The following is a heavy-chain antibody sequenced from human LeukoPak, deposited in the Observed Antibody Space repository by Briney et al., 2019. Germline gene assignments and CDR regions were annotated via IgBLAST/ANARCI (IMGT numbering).Heavy chain of an antibody. V-gene: IGHV4-4*07. J-gene: IGHJ6*02. Sequence: SETLSLTCTVSGGSISSYYWCWMRQPPGPGLGWMGRIYTNGSANNNPYLTRRVTMSVDASTNQFSLKPSSATSAETAVYYCATSSPDCSGDSCYLDNYGMDVWGQGTTVTVSS. CDR3: ATSSPDCSGDSCYLDNYGMDV. CDR1: GGSISSYY. CDR2: IYTNGSA. D-gene: IGHD2-15*01.